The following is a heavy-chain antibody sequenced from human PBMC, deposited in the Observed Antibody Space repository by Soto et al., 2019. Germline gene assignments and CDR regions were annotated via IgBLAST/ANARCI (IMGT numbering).Heavy chain of an antibody. CDR2: IYYSGST. D-gene: IGHD1-7*01. CDR1: GGSISSYY. V-gene: IGHV4-59*01. Sequence: SETLSLTCTVSGGSISSYYWSWIRQPPGKGLEWIGYIYYSGSTNYNPSLKSRVTISVDTSKNQFSLKLSSVTAADTAVYYCAREAIEYTGTTGDWFDPWGQGTLVTVSS. CDR3: AREAIEYTGTTGDWFDP. J-gene: IGHJ5*02.